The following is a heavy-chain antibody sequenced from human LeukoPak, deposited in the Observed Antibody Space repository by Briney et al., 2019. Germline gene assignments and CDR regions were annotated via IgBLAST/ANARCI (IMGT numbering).Heavy chain of an antibody. CDR3: ASIFSSSWPYNWFDP. D-gene: IGHD6-13*01. V-gene: IGHV3-33*01. J-gene: IGHJ5*02. Sequence: SGRSLRLSCAASGFTFSSYGMHWVRQAPGKGLEWVAVIWYDGSNKYYADSVKGRFTISRDNSKNTLYLQMNSLRAEDTAVYYCASIFSSSWPYNWFDPWGQGTLVTVSS. CDR2: IWYDGSNK. CDR1: GFTFSSYG.